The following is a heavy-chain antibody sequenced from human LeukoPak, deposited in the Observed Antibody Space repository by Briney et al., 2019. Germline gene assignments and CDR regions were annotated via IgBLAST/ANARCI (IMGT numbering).Heavy chain of an antibody. D-gene: IGHD3-22*01. J-gene: IGHJ4*02. Sequence: SETLSLTCTVSGGSISSYYWSWIRQPPGKGLEWIGYIYYSGSTNYNPSLKSRVTISVDTSKNQFSLKLSSVTAADTAVYYCARVYDSSGYYPDFWGQGTLVTVSS. CDR3: ARVYDSSGYYPDF. CDR1: GGSISSYY. CDR2: IYYSGST. V-gene: IGHV4-59*01.